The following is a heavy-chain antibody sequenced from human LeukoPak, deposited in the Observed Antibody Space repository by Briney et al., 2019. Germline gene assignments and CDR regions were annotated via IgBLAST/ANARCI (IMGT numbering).Heavy chain of an antibody. V-gene: IGHV1-46*01. CDR1: GYTFTSYY. CDR3: ARENTYGYPYGMDV. Sequence: ASVKVSCKASGYTFTSYYMYWVRQAPGQGLEWMGIINSSGGNTSYAQNFQGRVTMTRDTSARLVYMELRSLRSEDTAVYYCARENTYGYPYGMDVWGQGTTVTVSS. J-gene: IGHJ6*02. D-gene: IGHD5-18*01. CDR2: INSSGGNT.